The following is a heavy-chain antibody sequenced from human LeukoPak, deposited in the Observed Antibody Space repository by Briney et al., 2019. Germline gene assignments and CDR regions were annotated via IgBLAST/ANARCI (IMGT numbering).Heavy chain of an antibody. D-gene: IGHD4-23*01. J-gene: IGHJ4*02. CDR1: GGSFSGYH. CDR2: INDRGHT. Sequence: SETLSLTCAVHGGSFSGYHWNWIRQSPGKGLEWIGEINDRGHTNYNPSLESRITISVDTSKKQFSLNLSSVTAADTAVYYCARDPTTVVTTPYYFDFWGQETLVTVSS. CDR3: ARDPTTVVTTPYYFDF. V-gene: IGHV4-34*01.